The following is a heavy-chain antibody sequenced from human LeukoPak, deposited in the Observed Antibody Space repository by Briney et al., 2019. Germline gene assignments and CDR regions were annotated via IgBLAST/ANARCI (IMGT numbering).Heavy chain of an antibody. Sequence: SVKVSCKASGGTFSSYAISWVRQAPGQGLEWMGGIIPIFGTANYAQKFQGRVTITADESTSTAYMELSSLRSEDTAVYYCARGPGLGGALGHFDYWGQGTLVTVSS. V-gene: IGHV1-69*13. CDR1: GGTFSSYA. J-gene: IGHJ4*02. CDR2: IIPIFGTA. D-gene: IGHD1-26*01. CDR3: ARGPGLGGALGHFDY.